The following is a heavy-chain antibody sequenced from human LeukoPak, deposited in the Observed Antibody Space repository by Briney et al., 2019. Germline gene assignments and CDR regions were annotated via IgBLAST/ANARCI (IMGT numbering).Heavy chain of an antibody. J-gene: IGHJ1*01. CDR1: GNSISSGYY. CDR3: ARDNNRNDFYGDYRYFQH. V-gene: IGHV4-38-2*02. D-gene: IGHD4-17*01. CDR2: ISHTGGT. Sequence: SETLSLTCSVSGNSISSGYYWGWIRQPPGKGLEWIGSISHTGGTYYNPSLKSRLTISLDTSKDQFSLKLSSVAAADTAVYYCARDNNRNDFYGDYRYFQHWGQGTLVTVSS.